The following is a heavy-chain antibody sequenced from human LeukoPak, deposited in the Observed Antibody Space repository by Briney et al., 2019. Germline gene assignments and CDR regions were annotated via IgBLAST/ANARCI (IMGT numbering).Heavy chain of an antibody. CDR1: GGSISSYY. V-gene: IGHV4-59*12. Sequence: SETLSLTCTVSGGSISSYYWSWIRQPPGKGLEWIGYIFYSGSTNYNPSLKSRVTMSVDTSKNQFSLKLSSVTAADTAVYYCAVMDYGDYGMDVWGQGTTVTVSS. CDR2: IFYSGST. D-gene: IGHD4-17*01. CDR3: AVMDYGDYGMDV. J-gene: IGHJ6*02.